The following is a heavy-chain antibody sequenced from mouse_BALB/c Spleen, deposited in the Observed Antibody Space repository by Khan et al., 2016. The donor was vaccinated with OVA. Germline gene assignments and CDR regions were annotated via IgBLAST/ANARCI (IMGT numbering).Heavy chain of an antibody. D-gene: IGHD3-2*02. CDR1: GYSITSDYA. V-gene: IGHV3-2*02. CDR2: ISYSGNT. J-gene: IGHJ2*01. Sequence: EVQLLETGPGLVKPSQSLSLTCTVTGYSITSDYAWNWIRQFPGNKLEWMGYISYSGNTKYNPSFKSRTSITRDTSKNQFFLQLNFVTIEDTSTYYCARIQGGDLDDWGQGTTLTVSS. CDR3: ARIQGGDLDD.